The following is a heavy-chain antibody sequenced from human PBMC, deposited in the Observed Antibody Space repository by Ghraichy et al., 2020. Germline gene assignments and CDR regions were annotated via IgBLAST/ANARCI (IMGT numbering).Heavy chain of an antibody. J-gene: IGHJ6*02. CDR3: ARGSSSGWSSYYYYGMDV. D-gene: IGHD6-19*01. CDR2: MNPNSGNT. Sequence: ASVKVSCKASGYTFTSYDINWVRQATGQGLEWMGWMNPNSGNTGYAQKFQGRVTMTRNTSISTAYMELSSLRSEDTAVYYCARGSSSGWSSYYYYGMDVWGQGTTVTVSS. V-gene: IGHV1-8*01. CDR1: GYTFTSYD.